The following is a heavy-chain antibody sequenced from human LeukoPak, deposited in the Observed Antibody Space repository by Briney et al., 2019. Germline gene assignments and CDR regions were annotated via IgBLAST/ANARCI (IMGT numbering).Heavy chain of an antibody. Sequence: ASVKVSCKASGYTFTGYYMHWVRQAPGQGLEWMGRINPNSGGTNYAQKFQGRVTMTRDTSISTADIELSRLRSDDTAVYYCSRVEGIQLWSTGDYWSQGTLVTGSS. V-gene: IGHV1-2*06. J-gene: IGHJ4*02. CDR1: GYTFTGYY. CDR2: INPNSGGT. D-gene: IGHD5-18*01. CDR3: SRVEGIQLWSTGDY.